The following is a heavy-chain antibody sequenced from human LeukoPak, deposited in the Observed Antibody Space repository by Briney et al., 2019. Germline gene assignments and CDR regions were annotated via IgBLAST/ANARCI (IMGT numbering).Heavy chain of an antibody. J-gene: IGHJ5*02. V-gene: IGHV4-31*03. CDR2: IYYSGST. CDR3: ATGGYAAAGPNWFDP. Sequence: SETLSLTCTVSGGSISSGGYYWSWIRQHPGTGLEWIGYIYYSGSTYYNPSLKSRVTISVDTSKNQFSLKLSSVTAADTAVYYCATGGYAAAGPNWFDPWGQGTLVTVSS. CDR1: GGSISSGGYY. D-gene: IGHD6-13*01.